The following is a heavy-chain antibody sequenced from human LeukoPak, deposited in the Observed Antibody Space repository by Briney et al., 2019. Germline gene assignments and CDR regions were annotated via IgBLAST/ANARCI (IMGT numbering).Heavy chain of an antibody. CDR3: AKDRSVAGNYYYYGMDV. V-gene: IGHV3-30*18. J-gene: IGHJ6*04. D-gene: IGHD6-19*01. CDR2: ISYDGSNK. CDR1: GFTFSSYG. Sequence: PGGSLRLSCAASGFTFSSYGMHWVRQAPGKGLEWVAVISYDGSNKYYADSVKGRFTISRDNSKNTLYLQMNSLRAEDTAVYYYAKDRSVAGNYYYYGMDVWGKGTTVTVSS.